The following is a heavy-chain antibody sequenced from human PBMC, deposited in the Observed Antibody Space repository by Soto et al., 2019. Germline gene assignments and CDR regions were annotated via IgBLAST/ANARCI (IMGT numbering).Heavy chain of an antibody. J-gene: IGHJ5*02. CDR2: IYSGGST. V-gene: IGHV3-53*04. CDR1: GFTVSSNY. D-gene: IGHD3-10*01. CDR3: ARVITMVRGVTDWFDP. Sequence: PGGSLRLSCAASGFTVSSNYMSWVRQAPGKGLEWVSVIYSGGSTYYADSVKGRFTISRHNSKNTLYLQMNSLRAEDTAVYYCARVITMVRGVTDWFDPWGQGTLVTVSS.